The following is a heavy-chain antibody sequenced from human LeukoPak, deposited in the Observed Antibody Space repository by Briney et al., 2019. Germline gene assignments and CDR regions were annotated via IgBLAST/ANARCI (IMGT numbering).Heavy chain of an antibody. J-gene: IGHJ4*02. CDR3: ARDHPYYNILAGYDY. V-gene: IGHV3-48*02. D-gene: IGHD3-9*01. CDR2: ITTTSRTI. Sequence: GGSLRLSCAASGFTFSDYSMSWVRQAPGKGLEWISYITTTSRTIYYADSVEGRFTISRDNAKNLLFLQMDSLSNEDTAVYYCARDHPYYNILAGYDYRGQGTLVAVSS. CDR1: GFTFSDYS.